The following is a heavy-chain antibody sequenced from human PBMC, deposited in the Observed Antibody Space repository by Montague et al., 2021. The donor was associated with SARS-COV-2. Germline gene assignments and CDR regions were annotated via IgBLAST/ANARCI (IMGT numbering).Heavy chain of an antibody. V-gene: IGHV6-1*01. CDR3: ARGWNCAFDI. CDR2: TYYGSSWNT. J-gene: IGHJ3*02. Sequence: CAISGDSVSRNNPAWNWIRQSPSRGLEWLGRTYYGSSWNTDYAVSVKSRITISPDTSKNQFSLHLSSVTPEDTAVYYCARGWNCAFDIWSQGTMVTVSS. D-gene: IGHD1-7*01. CDR1: GDSVSRNNPA.